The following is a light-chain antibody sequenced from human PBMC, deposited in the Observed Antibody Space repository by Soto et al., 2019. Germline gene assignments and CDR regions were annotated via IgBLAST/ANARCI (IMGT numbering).Light chain of an antibody. Sequence: DIVMTQSPATLPVSPGQRVTLSCRASQSVGSNLAWYQQTPGQAPRLLIYGASTRATDVPARFSGSGSGTEFTLTISSLQSEDFAVYYCQKYDKWPWTFGQGTKVEIK. V-gene: IGKV3-15*01. J-gene: IGKJ1*01. CDR2: GAS. CDR1: QSVGSN. CDR3: QKYDKWPWT.